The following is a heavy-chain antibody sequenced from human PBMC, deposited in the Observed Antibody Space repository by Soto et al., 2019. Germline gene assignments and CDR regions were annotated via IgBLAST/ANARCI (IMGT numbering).Heavy chain of an antibody. CDR1: GGSISSYY. J-gene: IGHJ4*02. D-gene: IGHD3-9*01. Sequence: SETLSLTCTVSGGSISSYYWSWIRQPPGKGLEWIGYIYYSGSTNYNPSLKSRVTISVDTSKNQFSLKLSSVTAADTAVYYCARGMNYDILTGWGQGTLVTVSS. CDR2: IYYSGST. V-gene: IGHV4-59*08. CDR3: ARGMNYDILTG.